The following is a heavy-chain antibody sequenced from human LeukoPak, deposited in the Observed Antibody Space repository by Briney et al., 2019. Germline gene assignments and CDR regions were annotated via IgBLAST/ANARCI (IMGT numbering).Heavy chain of an antibody. CDR3: ARETIPLSVPDGSGSYYYYYYMDV. CDR2: IGSSGDFI. V-gene: IGHV3-21*01. Sequence: PGGSLRLSCAASGFTFSDYSLNWVRQAPGKGLEWVSSIGSSGDFIYYADPVKGRFTISRDNAKKSLFLEMNSLRAEDTALYFCARETIPLSVPDGSGSYYYYYYMDVWGKGTTVTVSS. CDR1: GFTFSDYS. D-gene: IGHD3-22*01. J-gene: IGHJ6*03.